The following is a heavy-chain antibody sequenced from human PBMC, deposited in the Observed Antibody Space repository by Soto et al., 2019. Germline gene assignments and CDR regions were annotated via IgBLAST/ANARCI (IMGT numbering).Heavy chain of an antibody. CDR1: EFTFSNYG. CDR2: ILNDGSKR. V-gene: IGHV3-33*01. D-gene: IGHD3-10*01. J-gene: IGHJ6*02. CDR3: ARDDEYSGNGMDV. Sequence: QVQLVESGGGVVQPGRSLRLSCAASEFTFSNYGMHWVRQAPGKGLEWVAVILNDGSKRYPADSVKDRFTISRDNSKNTLYLQINSLRAADTAVYYCARDDEYSGNGMDVWGQGTTVNVS.